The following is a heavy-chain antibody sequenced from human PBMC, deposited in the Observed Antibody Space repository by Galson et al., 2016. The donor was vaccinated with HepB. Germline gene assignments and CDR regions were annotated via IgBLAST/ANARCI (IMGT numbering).Heavy chain of an antibody. CDR2: ISPSTGGT. V-gene: IGHV1-2*02. Sequence: SVKVSCKASGYTLTEYFIHWVRQAPGQGLEWMGWISPSTGGTNSAQKFQGRVTMTRDTSISTAYMELSRLRSDDSAVYYCARSRAFGYCTSTTCPSFAYWGQGTLVTVSS. J-gene: IGHJ4*02. CDR1: GYTLTEYF. CDR3: ARSRAFGYCTSTTCPSFAY. D-gene: IGHD2-2*03.